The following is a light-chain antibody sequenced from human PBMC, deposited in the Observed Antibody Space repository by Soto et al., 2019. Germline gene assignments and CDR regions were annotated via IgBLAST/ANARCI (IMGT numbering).Light chain of an antibody. CDR3: SSYTGGSIWV. CDR2: EVS. J-gene: IGLJ3*02. Sequence: QSALTQPASVSGSPGQSITISCTGTSSDVGGYNYVSWYQKHPGQAPKLIISEVSNRPSGVSNRFSGSKSGNTASLTISGLQAEDEADYYCSSYTGGSIWVFGGGTKLTVL. CDR1: SSDVGGYNY. V-gene: IGLV2-14*01.